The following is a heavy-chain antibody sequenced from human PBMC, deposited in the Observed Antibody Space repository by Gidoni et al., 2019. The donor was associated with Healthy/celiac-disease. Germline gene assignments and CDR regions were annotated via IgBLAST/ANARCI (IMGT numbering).Heavy chain of an antibody. CDR1: GGTFSSYA. D-gene: IGHD3-10*01. J-gene: IGHJ4*02. Sequence: QVQLVQSGAEVKKPGSSVKVSCKASGGTFSSYAISWVRQAPGQGLEWMGGIIPIFGTANYAQKFQGRVTITADESTSTAYMELSSLRSEDTAVYYCARSIITMVRGVICSGALFDWGQGTLVTVSS. CDR2: IIPIFGTA. CDR3: ARSIITMVRGVICSGALFD. V-gene: IGHV1-69*01.